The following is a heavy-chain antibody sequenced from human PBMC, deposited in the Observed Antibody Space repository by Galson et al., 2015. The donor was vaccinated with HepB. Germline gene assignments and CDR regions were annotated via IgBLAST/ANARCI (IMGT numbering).Heavy chain of an antibody. J-gene: IGHJ4*02. CDR1: GFTFSSYA. D-gene: IGHD2-15*01. Sequence: SLRLSCAASGFTFSSYAMSWVRQAPGKGLEWVSAISGSGGSTYYADSVKGRYTISRDNSKNTLYLQMNSLRAEDTAVYYCAKDTGCSGGSCYSDYYFDYWGQGTLVTVSS. CDR3: AKDTGCSGGSCYSDYYFDY. V-gene: IGHV3-23*01. CDR2: ISGSGGST.